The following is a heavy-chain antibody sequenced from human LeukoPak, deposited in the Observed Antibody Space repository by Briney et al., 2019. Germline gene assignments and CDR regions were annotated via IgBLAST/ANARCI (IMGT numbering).Heavy chain of an antibody. Sequence: AGGSLRLSCVASGFTFRNYAMTWVRQAPGKGLEWVSTISGSGDNTYYADSVQGQFTISRDNSKDTLFLQMNSLTADDTAIYYCAKSAVAGWVRDFDSWGQGILVTVSS. V-gene: IGHV3-23*01. CDR3: AKSAVAGWVRDFDS. CDR1: GFTFRNYA. CDR2: ISGSGDNT. D-gene: IGHD6-19*01. J-gene: IGHJ4*02.